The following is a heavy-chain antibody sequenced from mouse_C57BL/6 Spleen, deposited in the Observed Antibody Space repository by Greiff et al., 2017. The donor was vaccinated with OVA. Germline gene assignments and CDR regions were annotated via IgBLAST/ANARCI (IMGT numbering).Heavy chain of an antibody. CDR1: GFTFSSYT. J-gene: IGHJ4*01. V-gene: IGHV5-9*01. Sequence: EVMLVESGGGLVKPGGSLKLSCAASGFTFSSYTMSWVRQTPEKRLEWVATISGGGGNTYYPDSVKGRFTISRDNAKNTLYLQMSSLRSEDTALYYCASYYGNYPSYAMDYWGQGTSVTVSS. D-gene: IGHD2-1*01. CDR2: ISGGGGNT. CDR3: ASYYGNYPSYAMDY.